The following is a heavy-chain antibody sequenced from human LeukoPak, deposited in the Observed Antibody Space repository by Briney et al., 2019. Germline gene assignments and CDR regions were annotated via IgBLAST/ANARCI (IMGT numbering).Heavy chain of an antibody. D-gene: IGHD2-2*01. CDR3: ARGSRTSVDY. CDR2: IYKSGNT. Sequence: PSETLSLPCSVSGGSISNYYWSWIRQPPGKGLEWIGYIYKSGNTNYNPSLKSRVTISVDTSKNEFSLNLSSVIAADTAVYYCARGSRTSVDYWGQGTLVTASS. CDR1: GGSISNYY. J-gene: IGHJ4*02. V-gene: IGHV4-59*01.